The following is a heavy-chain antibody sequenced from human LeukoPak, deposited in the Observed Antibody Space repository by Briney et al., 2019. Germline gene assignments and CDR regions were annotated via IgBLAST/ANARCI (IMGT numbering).Heavy chain of an antibody. J-gene: IGHJ4*02. CDR1: GFTFSSYG. CDR3: ARQSDCSGGSCYCGGNYFDY. Sequence: GGSLRLSCAGSGFTFSSYGMQWVRQAPGKELEWVEVISYDGSNKYYADSVKGRFTISRDNSKNTLYLQMSSLRAEDTAVYYCARQSDCSGGSCYCGGNYFDYWGQVALVTVSS. CDR2: ISYDGSNK. D-gene: IGHD2-15*01. V-gene: IGHV3-30*03.